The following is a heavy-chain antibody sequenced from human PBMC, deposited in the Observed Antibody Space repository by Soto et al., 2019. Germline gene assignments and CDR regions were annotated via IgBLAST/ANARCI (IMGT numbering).Heavy chain of an antibody. Sequence: QVQLQESGPGLVKPSGTLSLTCAVSGASISSNNWWSWVRQPPGKGLEWVGEIYHSGSTNYNLSLKSRVTISIDKYKYQFSLKLSSVTAADSAVYYCARSTVTEDYWGQGTLVTVSS. V-gene: IGHV4-4*02. CDR2: IYHSGST. D-gene: IGHD4-17*01. J-gene: IGHJ4*02. CDR3: ARSTVTEDY. CDR1: GASISSNNW.